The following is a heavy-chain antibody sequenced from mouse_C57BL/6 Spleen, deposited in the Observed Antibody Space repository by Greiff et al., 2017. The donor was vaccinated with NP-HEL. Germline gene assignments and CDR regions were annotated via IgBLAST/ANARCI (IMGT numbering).Heavy chain of an antibody. V-gene: IGHV14-4*01. CDR3: TVMVTEAY. D-gene: IGHD2-2*01. J-gene: IGHJ3*01. Sequence: DVKLQESGAELVRPGASVKLSCTASGFNIKDDYMHWVKQRPEQGLEWIGWIDPENGDTEYASKFQGKATITADTSSNTAYLQLSSLTSEDTAVYYCTVMVTEAYWGQGTLVTVSA. CDR1: GFNIKDDY. CDR2: IDPENGDT.